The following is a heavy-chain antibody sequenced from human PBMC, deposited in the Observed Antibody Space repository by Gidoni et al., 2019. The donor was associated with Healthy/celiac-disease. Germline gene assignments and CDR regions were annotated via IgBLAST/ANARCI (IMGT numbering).Heavy chain of an antibody. CDR1: GFPFGSYG. V-gene: IGHV3-30*02. CDR2: IRYDGSNK. J-gene: IGHJ4*02. D-gene: IGHD6-19*01. Sequence: QVQLVESGGGVVQPGGSLRLSCEPSGFPFGSYGMHWVRQAPGKGLEWVAVIRYDGSNKYYADSVKGRFTISRDNSKNTLYLQMNSLRAEDTAVYYCAKADPAVAGIKDPFDYWGQGTLVTVSS. CDR3: AKADPAVAGIKDPFDY.